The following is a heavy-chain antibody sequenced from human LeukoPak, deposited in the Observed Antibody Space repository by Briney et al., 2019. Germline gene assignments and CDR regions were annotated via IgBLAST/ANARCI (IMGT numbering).Heavy chain of an antibody. D-gene: IGHD6-13*01. Sequence: GGSLRLSCTASGFTFSSYDMHWVRQGTGKGLEWVSAIGTAGDTYYGGSVKGRFTISRENAKNSLYLQMNSLRAGDTAVYYCARVAAAGKGFDHWGQGPLVTVSS. CDR1: GFTFSSYD. CDR2: IGTAGDT. CDR3: ARVAAAGKGFDH. V-gene: IGHV3-13*01. J-gene: IGHJ4*02.